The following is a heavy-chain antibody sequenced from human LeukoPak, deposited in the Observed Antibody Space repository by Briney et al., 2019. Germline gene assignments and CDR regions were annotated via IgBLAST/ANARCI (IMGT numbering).Heavy chain of an antibody. CDR2: IYYSGST. CDR3: ARERNIYYYDSSGMDV. V-gene: IGHV4-39*07. D-gene: IGHD3-22*01. Sequence: SETLSLTCTVSGGSISSSSYYWGWIRQPPGKGLEWIGSIYYSGSTYYNPSLKSRDTISVDTAKNQFSLKLISVTAADTAVYYCARERNIYYYDSSGMDVWGKGTTVTVSS. J-gene: IGHJ6*04. CDR1: GGSISSSSYY.